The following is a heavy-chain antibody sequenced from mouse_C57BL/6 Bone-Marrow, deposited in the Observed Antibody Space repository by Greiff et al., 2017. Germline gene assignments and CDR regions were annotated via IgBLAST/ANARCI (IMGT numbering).Heavy chain of an antibody. CDR3: SGFLPYYCGSSYAMDY. Sequence: VKLMESGPGLVAPSQSLSITCTASGFSLTSYAISWVRQPPGKGLEWLGVIWTGGGTNYNSALNSRLSISKDNSKSQVFLKRNSLQTDDTSRYYCSGFLPYYCGSSYAMDYWGQGTSVTVSS. V-gene: IGHV2-9-1*01. D-gene: IGHD1-1*01. CDR2: IWTGGGT. J-gene: IGHJ4*01. CDR1: GFSLTSYA.